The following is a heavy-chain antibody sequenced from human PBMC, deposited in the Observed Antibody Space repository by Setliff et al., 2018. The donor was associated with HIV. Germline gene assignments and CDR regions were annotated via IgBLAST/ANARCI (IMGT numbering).Heavy chain of an antibody. J-gene: IGHJ3*02. CDR2: INHSGST. CDR3: ARRGGYTYYYDSSGYHRGPNDAFDI. V-gene: IGHV4-34*01. CDR1: GGSFSGYY. D-gene: IGHD3-22*01. Sequence: SETLSLTCAVYGGSFSGYYWSWTRQPPGKGLEWIGEINHSGSTNYNPSLKSRVTISVDTSKNQFSLKLSSVTAADTAVYYCARRGGYTYYYDSSGYHRGPNDAFDIWGQGTMVTVSS.